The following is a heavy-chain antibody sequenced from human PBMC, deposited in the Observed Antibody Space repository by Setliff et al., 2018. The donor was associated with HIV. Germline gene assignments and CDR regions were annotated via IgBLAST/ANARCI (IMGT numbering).Heavy chain of an antibody. CDR1: GFSLSTSGMC. D-gene: IGHD3-10*01. J-gene: IGHJ4*02. CDR2: IDWEDDK. Sequence: ESGPTLVNPTQTLTLTCTFSGFSLSTSGMCVSWIRQPPGKALEWLARIDWEDDKFYSTSLKTRLTISKDTSKNQVVLTTTNMGPLDTATYFCARTYGSASKPDYWGPGTLVTVSS. CDR3: ARTYGSASKPDY. V-gene: IGHV2-70*17.